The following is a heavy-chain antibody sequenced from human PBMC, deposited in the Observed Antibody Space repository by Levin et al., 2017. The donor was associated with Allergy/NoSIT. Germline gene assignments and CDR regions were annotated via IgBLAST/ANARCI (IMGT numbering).Heavy chain of an antibody. J-gene: IGHJ4*02. D-gene: IGHD6-6*01. CDR1: GGSFSGYY. CDR3: ARAKALDY. V-gene: IGHV4-34*01. Sequence: SETLSLTCAVYGGSFSGYYWSWIRQPPGKGLEWIGEINHSGSTNYNPSFKSRLTISVDTSKNQFSLKLSSVTAADTAVYYCARAKALDYWGQGTLVTVSS. CDR2: INHSGST.